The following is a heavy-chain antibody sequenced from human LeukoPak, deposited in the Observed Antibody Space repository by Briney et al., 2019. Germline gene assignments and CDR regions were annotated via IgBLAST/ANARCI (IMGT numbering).Heavy chain of an antibody. CDR3: AKDLISVLPAAYDY. D-gene: IGHD2-2*01. V-gene: IGHV3-23*01. CDR1: GSFNSYV. CDR2: LSASGGST. J-gene: IGHJ4*02. Sequence: GGALRLSCAASGSFNSYVMTWVRQAPGRGLEWVSTLSASGGSTYYADSVKGRFTISRDNSKNTLYLQMSSLRAEDTAVYFCAKDLISVLPAAYDYWGQGTLVTVSS.